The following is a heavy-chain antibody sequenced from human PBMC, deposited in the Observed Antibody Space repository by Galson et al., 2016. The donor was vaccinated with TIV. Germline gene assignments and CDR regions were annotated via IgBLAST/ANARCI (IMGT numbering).Heavy chain of an antibody. CDR2: IILVVGLA. Sequence: SVKVSCKASGGSLSTYTISWVRQAPGQGLEWMGRIILVVGLANYAQKSQGRLTITADTSTTTAYMELSSLRSEDTAVYFCARDVEARPYDPNWFDSWGQGTLVTVSS. CDR3: ARDVEARPYDPNWFDS. J-gene: IGHJ5*01. CDR1: GGSLSTYT. V-gene: IGHV1-69*04. D-gene: IGHD3-3*01.